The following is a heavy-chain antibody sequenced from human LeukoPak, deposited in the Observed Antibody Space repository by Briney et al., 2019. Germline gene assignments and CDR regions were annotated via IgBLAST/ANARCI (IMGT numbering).Heavy chain of an antibody. Sequence: GASVKVSCKASGYTFTSYYMHWVRQAPGQGLEWVGIINPSGGSTSYAQKFQGRVTMTRDTSTSTVYMELSSLRSEDTAVYYCARAMGYYGSGSYYNGGDYWGQGTLVTVSS. J-gene: IGHJ4*02. CDR3: ARAMGYYGSGSYYNGGDY. CDR2: INPSGGST. V-gene: IGHV1-46*01. CDR1: GYTFTSYY. D-gene: IGHD3-10*01.